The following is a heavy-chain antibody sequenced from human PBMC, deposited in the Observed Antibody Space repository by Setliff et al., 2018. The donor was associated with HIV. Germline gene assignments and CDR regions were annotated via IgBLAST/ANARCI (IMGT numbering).Heavy chain of an antibody. V-gene: IGHV4-34*01. CDR1: GGSFSDYY. D-gene: IGHD5-18*01. CDR3: ARTRYSYGYFYYMDV. J-gene: IGHJ6*03. CDR2: INHSGST. Sequence: PSETLSLTCAVYGGSFSDYYWSWIRQPPGKGLEWIGEINHSGSTNYNPSLKSRVTISVDTSKNQLSLKLRSVTAADTAVYYCARTRYSYGYFYYMDVWGKGTTVTVSS.